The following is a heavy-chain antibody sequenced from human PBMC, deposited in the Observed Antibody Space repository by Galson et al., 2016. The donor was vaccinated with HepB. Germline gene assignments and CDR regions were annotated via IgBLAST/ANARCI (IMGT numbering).Heavy chain of an antibody. J-gene: IGHJ4*02. CDR2: ISYDGNNS. D-gene: IGHD1-1*01. V-gene: IGHV3-30*04. Sequence: LRLSCAASGFIFTNYAMHWVRQTPGTGLEWVAVISYDGNNSFHADSMKGRFTISRDNSKKTVSLHMNSLRSEDSGVYYCARGLRRAYNTFDHWGQGALVTVSS. CDR1: GFIFTNYA. CDR3: ARGLRRAYNTFDH.